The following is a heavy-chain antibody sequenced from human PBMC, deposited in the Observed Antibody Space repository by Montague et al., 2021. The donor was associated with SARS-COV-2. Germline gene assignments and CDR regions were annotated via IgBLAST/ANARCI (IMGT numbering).Heavy chain of an antibody. CDR1: GDSMSGSNSY. CDR2: IAYTGXT. Sequence: SETLSLTCSVSGDSMSGSNSYWGWIRQPPGKGLESIGSIAYTGXTPYXXXXKXRVTMSVDTSKNEFSLRLSSVTASDTAVYYCARLYIQKTLVGASRRRWFDPWGQGTLVTVSS. J-gene: IGHJ5*02. V-gene: IGHV4-39*01. D-gene: IGHD1-26*01. CDR3: ARLYIQKTLVGASRRRWFDP.